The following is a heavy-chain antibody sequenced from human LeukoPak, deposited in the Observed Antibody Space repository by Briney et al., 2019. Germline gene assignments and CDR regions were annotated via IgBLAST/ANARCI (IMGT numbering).Heavy chain of an antibody. V-gene: IGHV3-23*01. CDR3: AKDRGYSGYDYNFDY. CDR1: GFTFSSYA. Sequence: GGSLRLSCAASGFTFSSYAMSWVRQAPGKGLERVSAISGSGGSTYYADSVKGRFTISRDNSKNTLYLQMNSLRAEDTAVYYCAKDRGYSGYDYNFDYWGQGTLVTVSS. J-gene: IGHJ4*02. CDR2: ISGSGGST. D-gene: IGHD5-12*01.